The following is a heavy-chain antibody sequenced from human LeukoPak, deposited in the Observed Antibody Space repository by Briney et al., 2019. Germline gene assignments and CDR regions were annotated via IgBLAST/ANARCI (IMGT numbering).Heavy chain of an antibody. D-gene: IGHD6-19*01. Sequence: SETLSLTCTVSGGVIRTYYWSWIRQPPGKGLEYIGYIYYTGSTTYNPSLESRVTMSVDTSKNQFSLQLTSVTAADTAVYHCARQFSGSGWPYYFDYWGQGTLVTVSS. CDR2: IYYTGST. CDR1: GGVIRTYY. V-gene: IGHV4-59*08. J-gene: IGHJ4*02. CDR3: ARQFSGSGWPYYFDY.